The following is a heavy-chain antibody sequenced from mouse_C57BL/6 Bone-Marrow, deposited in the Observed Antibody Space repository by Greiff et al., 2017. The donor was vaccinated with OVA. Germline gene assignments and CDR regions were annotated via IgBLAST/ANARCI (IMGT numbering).Heavy chain of an antibody. D-gene: IGHD1-1*01. CDR1: GYSITSGYY. Sequence: EVHLVESGPGLVKPSQSLSLTCSVTGYSITSGYYWNWHRQFPGNQLEWMGYISDDGSNNYNPTLKNRISITRDTSKNQFFLKLKSVTTDDTATYDCAREEIYYYGSLDYWGRGTTLTVSS. V-gene: IGHV3-6*01. CDR3: AREEIYYYGSLDY. CDR2: ISDDGSN. J-gene: IGHJ2*01.